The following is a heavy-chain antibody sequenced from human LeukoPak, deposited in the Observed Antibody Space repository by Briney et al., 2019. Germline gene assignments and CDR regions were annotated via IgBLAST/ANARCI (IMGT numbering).Heavy chain of an antibody. CDR1: GGSISSSSYY. V-gene: IGHV4-39*01. CDR2: IYYSGST. CDR3: ARHSWELLLYFQH. Sequence: TSETLSLTCTVSGGSISSSSYYWGWIRQPPGKGLEWIGSIYYSGSTYYNPSLKSRVTISVDTSKNQFSLKLSSVTAADTAVYYCARHSWELLLYFQHWGQGTLVTVSS. J-gene: IGHJ1*01. D-gene: IGHD1-26*01.